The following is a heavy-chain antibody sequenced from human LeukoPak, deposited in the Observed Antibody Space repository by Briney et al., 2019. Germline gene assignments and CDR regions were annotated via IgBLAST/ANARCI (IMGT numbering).Heavy chain of an antibody. D-gene: IGHD3-3*01. J-gene: IGHJ3*02. CDR3: AWSPCITIFGAGAFDI. Sequence: ASVKVSCKASGYTFTSYGISWVRQAPGQGLEWMGWISAYNGNTNYAQKLQGRVTMTTDTSTSTAYMELRSLRSDDTAVYYCAWSPCITIFGAGAFDIWGQGTMVTVSS. CDR1: GYTFTSYG. V-gene: IGHV1-18*01. CDR2: ISAYNGNT.